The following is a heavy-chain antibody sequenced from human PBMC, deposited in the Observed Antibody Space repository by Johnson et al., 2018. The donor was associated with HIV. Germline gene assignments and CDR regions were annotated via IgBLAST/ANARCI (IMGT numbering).Heavy chain of an antibody. CDR2: IRGSGANT. CDR1: GFTFSNYA. J-gene: IGHJ3*01. V-gene: IGHV3-23*04. Sequence: VQLVESGGDLVQPGGSLRLSCAASGFTFSNYAMSWVRQAPGKGLEWVSAIRGSGANTYYADSVKGRFTISRDNSKNTLYLQMSSLRAEDTSVYSCVLQFVEWLSSGAFDVWGQGTMVTVSS. D-gene: IGHD3-3*01. CDR3: VLQFVEWLSSGAFDV.